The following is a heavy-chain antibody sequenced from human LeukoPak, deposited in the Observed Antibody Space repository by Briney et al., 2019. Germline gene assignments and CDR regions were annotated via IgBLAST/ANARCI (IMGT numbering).Heavy chain of an antibody. J-gene: IGHJ4*02. CDR2: VNQDGRQK. Sequence: SGGSLRLSCAASAFTFSSYWMSWVRQAPGKGLEWVANVNQDGRQKNYVDSVRGRFTISRDNVKNSLYLQMNSLRAEDTAVYYCARDPDLRRGFDGEGCWGQGTLVTVSS. CDR3: ARDPDLRRGFDGEGC. V-gene: IGHV3-7*05. D-gene: IGHD3-10*01. CDR1: AFTFSSYW.